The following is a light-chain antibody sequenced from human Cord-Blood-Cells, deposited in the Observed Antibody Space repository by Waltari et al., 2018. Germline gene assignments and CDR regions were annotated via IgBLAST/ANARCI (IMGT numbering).Light chain of an antibody. CDR1: SSDVGSYNL. J-gene: IGLJ3*02. CDR2: EGS. Sequence: QSALTQPASVSGSPGQSITILCPGTSSDVGSYNLVSWYQQHPGKAPKLMIYEGSKRPSGVSNRFSGSKSGNTASLTISGLQAEDEADYYCCSYAGSSTWVFGGGTKLTVL. CDR3: CSYAGSSTWV. V-gene: IGLV2-23*01.